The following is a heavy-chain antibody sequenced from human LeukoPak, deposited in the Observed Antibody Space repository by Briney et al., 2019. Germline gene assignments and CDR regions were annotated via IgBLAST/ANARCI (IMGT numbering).Heavy chain of an antibody. D-gene: IGHD3-22*01. CDR2: IYYSGST. J-gene: IGHJ4*02. V-gene: IGHV4-59*08. Sequence: PSETLSLTCTLAGGSITSYYWSWIRQPPGKGLEWIGIIYYSGSTSYNPSLKSRVTISVDTSKNQFSLKLSSVIAADTAVYYCARQNRTHYYDSSGFFDYWGQGTLVTVSS. CDR3: ARQNRTHYYDSSGFFDY. CDR1: GGSITSYY.